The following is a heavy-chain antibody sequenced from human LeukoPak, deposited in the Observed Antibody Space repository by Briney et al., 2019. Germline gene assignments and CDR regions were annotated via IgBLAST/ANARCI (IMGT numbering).Heavy chain of an antibody. V-gene: IGHV3-7*01. CDR2: VGRDGSEK. CDR1: GFTFSDYW. Sequence: GGSLILSCAASGFTFSDYWMTWVRQVPGKGLEWVANVGRDGSEKNYVDSVEGRFTISRDNAKKSLDLEMNSLRVEDTALYYCAKVGTWELQRVFENWGQGTLVTVSS. CDR3: AKVGTWELQRVFEN. D-gene: IGHD1-26*01. J-gene: IGHJ4*02.